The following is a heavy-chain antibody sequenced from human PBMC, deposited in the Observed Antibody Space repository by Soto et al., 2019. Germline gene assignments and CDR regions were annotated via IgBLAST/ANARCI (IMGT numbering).Heavy chain of an antibody. CDR3: ACPGSYGSGTDFDY. J-gene: IGHJ4*02. V-gene: IGHV3-21*01. Sequence: KPGGSLRLSCAASGFTFSSYSMNWVRQAPGKGLEWVSSISSSSSYIYYADSVKGRFTISRDNAKNSLYLQMNSLRAGDTAVYYCACPGSYGSGTDFDYWGQGTLVTVSS. CDR2: ISSSSSYI. CDR1: GFTFSSYS. D-gene: IGHD3-10*01.